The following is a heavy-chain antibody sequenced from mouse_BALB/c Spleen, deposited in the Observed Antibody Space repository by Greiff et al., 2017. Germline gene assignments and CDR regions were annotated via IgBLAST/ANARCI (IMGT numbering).Heavy chain of an antibody. CDR3: AIGKLGRGYAMDY. D-gene: IGHD4-1*01. Sequence: VQLKQSGAELVKPGASVKLSCTASGFNIKDTYMHWVKQRPEQGLEWIGRIDPANGNTKYDPKFQGKATITADTSSNTAYLQLSSLTSEDTAVYYCAIGKLGRGYAMDYWGQGTSVTVSS. V-gene: IGHV14-3*02. CDR1: GFNIKDTY. CDR2: IDPANGNT. J-gene: IGHJ4*01.